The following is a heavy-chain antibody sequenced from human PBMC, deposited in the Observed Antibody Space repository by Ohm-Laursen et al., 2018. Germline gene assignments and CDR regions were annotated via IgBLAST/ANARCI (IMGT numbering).Heavy chain of an antibody. CDR3: AKVLAGGYGFDM. D-gene: IGHD2-15*01. CDR2: ISWNSGSI. V-gene: IGHV3-9*01. CDR1: GFTFADYA. J-gene: IGHJ3*02. Sequence: SLRLSCSASGFTFADYAMHWVRQAPGKGLEWVSGISWNSGSIGYADSVKGRFTISRDNAKNSLYLEMNSLRPEDTALYYCAKVLAGGYGFDMWGQGTMVTVSS.